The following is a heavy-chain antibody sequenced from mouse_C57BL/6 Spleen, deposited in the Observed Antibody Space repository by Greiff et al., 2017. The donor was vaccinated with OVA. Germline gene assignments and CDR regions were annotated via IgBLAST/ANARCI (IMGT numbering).Heavy chain of an antibody. Sequence: DVKLVESGGGLVQSGRSLRLSCATSGFTFSDFYMEWVRQAPGKGLEWIAASRNKANDYTTEYSASVKGRFIVSRDTSQSILYLQMNALRAEDTAIYYCARDGAGFYYAMDYWGQGTSVTVSS. V-gene: IGHV7-1*01. J-gene: IGHJ4*01. CDR3: ARDGAGFYYAMDY. D-gene: IGHD6-1*01. CDR1: GFTFSDFY. CDR2: SRNKANDYTT.